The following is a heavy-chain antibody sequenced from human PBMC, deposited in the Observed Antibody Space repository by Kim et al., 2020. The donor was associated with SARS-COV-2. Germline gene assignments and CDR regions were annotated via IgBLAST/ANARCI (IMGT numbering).Heavy chain of an antibody. D-gene: IGHD3-22*01. J-gene: IGHJ1*01. Sequence: GGSLILSCAASGYTVTYSYMGLARQAPGKGLEWVSFIYSGGNTIYADSVKGRLIISRDHSKNTLYLQMTSLRAEGTAVYYCATVVFYYDAGYFKNWGQGTLVIVSS. V-gene: IGHV3-66*01. CDR3: ATVVFYYDAGYFKN. CDR2: IYSGGNT. CDR1: GYTVTYSY.